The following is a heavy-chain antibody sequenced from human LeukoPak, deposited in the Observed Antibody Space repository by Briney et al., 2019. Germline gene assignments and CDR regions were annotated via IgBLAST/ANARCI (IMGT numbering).Heavy chain of an antibody. V-gene: IGHV3-23*01. CDR1: GFTFSSYA. D-gene: IGHD4-11*01. Sequence: GGSLRLSCAASGFTFSSYAMSWVRQAPGKGLEWVSAISGSGGSTYYADSVKGRFTISRDNSKNTLYLQMNSLRAEDTAVYYCAKAMGVQSAYYYYYMDVWGKGTTVTVSS. J-gene: IGHJ6*03. CDR2: ISGSGGST. CDR3: AKAMGVQSAYYYYYMDV.